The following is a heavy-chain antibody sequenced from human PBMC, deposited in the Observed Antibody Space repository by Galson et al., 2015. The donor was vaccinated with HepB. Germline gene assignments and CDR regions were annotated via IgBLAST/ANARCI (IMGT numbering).Heavy chain of an antibody. V-gene: IGHV3-74*01. J-gene: IGHJ4*02. CDR3: ARSGYCSRGSCYGEDY. CDR1: GFTFSSYW. CDR2: INTDDSSI. Sequence: SLRLSCAASGFTFSSYWMHWVRQAPGKGLVWVSRINTDDSSITYADSVKGRFTISRDNTKSTLYLQMNSLRAEDTAVYYCARSGYCSRGSCYGEDYWGQGTLVTVSS. D-gene: IGHD2-15*01.